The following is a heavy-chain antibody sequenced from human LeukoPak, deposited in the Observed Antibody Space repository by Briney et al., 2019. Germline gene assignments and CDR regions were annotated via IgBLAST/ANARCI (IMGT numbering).Heavy chain of an antibody. V-gene: IGHV3-21*04. CDR3: AKGRCSSTSCPYYFDY. CDR1: GFTFSSYW. CDR2: ISSSSSYI. Sequence: PGGSLRLSCAASGFTFSSYWMSWVRQAPGKGLEWVSSISSSSSYIYYADSVKGRFTISRDNAKNSLYLQMNSLRAEDTALYYCAKGRCSSTSCPYYFDYWGQGTLVTVSS. D-gene: IGHD2-2*01. J-gene: IGHJ4*02.